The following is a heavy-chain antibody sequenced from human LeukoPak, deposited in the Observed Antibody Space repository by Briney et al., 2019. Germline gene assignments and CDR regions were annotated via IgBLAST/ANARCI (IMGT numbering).Heavy chain of an antibody. CDR2: ISSSGTTI. D-gene: IGHD3-3*01. CDR3: AREITIFIYMDV. Sequence: KAGGSLRLSCAPSGFNFSDYYMSWIRQAPGKGVEWISYISSSGTTIYYADSVKGRFTISRDNAKNSLYLQMNSLRAEDTAVYYCAREITIFIYMDVWGKGTTVTVSS. CDR1: GFNFSDYY. J-gene: IGHJ6*03. V-gene: IGHV3-11*04.